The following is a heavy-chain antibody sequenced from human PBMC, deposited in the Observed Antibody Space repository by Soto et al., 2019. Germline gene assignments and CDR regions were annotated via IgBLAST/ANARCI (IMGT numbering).Heavy chain of an antibody. V-gene: IGHV4-30-2*01. CDR3: ARDRYYYGMDV. J-gene: IGHJ6*02. CDR2: IYHSGST. CDR1: GGSISSGGYS. Sequence: SETLSLTCAVSGGSISSGGYSWSWIRQPPGKGLEWIGYIYHSGSTYYNPSLKSRVTISVDRSKNQFSLELSSVTAADTAVYYCARDRYYYGMDVWGQGTTVTVSS.